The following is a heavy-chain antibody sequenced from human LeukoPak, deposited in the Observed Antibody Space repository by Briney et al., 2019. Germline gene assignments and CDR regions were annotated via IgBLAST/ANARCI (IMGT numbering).Heavy chain of an antibody. CDR3: ARICGGDCYYYYYYGMDV. J-gene: IGHJ6*02. D-gene: IGHD2-21*02. CDR2: IYYSGST. CDR1: GGSISSSSYY. Sequence: PSETLSLTCTVSGGSISSSSYYWGWIRQPPGKGLVWIGSIYYSGSTYYNPSLKSRVTISVDTSKNQFSLKPSSVTAADTAVYYCARICGGDCYYYYYYGMDVWGQGTTVTVSS. V-gene: IGHV4-39*01.